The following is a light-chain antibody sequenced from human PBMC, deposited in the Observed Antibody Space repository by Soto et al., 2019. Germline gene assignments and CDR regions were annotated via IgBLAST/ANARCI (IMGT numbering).Light chain of an antibody. Sequence: DIQMTQSPSSVSASVGDRVTISCQASQGISRSLAWYQQKPGKAPKLLIYAASSLQSGVPSRFSGSGFGTDFTLTISSLQPEYSAIYCCQQADTFPITFGQGTRLEIK. CDR3: QQADTFPIT. CDR1: QGISRS. J-gene: IGKJ5*01. CDR2: AAS. V-gene: IGKV1D-12*01.